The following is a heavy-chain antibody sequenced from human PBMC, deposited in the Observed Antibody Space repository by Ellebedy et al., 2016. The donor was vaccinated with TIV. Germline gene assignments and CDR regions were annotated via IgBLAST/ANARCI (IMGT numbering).Heavy chain of an antibody. D-gene: IGHD3-3*01. CDR1: GFTFSTYT. J-gene: IGHJ5*01. V-gene: IGHV3-23*01. CDR2: ISGSGSRT. CDR3: AKAKSASSYDS. Sequence: GESLKISCAASGFTFSTYTMGWVRQAPGKGLEWVSDISGSGSRTYYRDSVKGRFTISRDNSKNTLYLQMDSLRVEDTAVYYCAKAKSASSYDSWGQGTLVTVSS.